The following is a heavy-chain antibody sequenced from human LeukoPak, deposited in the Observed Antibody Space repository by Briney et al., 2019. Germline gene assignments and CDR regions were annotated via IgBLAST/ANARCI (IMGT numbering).Heavy chain of an antibody. D-gene: IGHD5-12*01. Sequence: GGSLRLSCAASGFTVSNNYMSWVRQAPGKGLEWVSLIYSSGSTHYADSVKGRFTISRDNSKNTMYLQMNSLRAEDTAMYYCARDRRGYSAYDYEACLDYWGQGTLVTVSS. CDR1: GFTVSNNY. V-gene: IGHV3-66*03. CDR3: ARDRRGYSAYDYEACLDY. J-gene: IGHJ4*02. CDR2: IYSSGST.